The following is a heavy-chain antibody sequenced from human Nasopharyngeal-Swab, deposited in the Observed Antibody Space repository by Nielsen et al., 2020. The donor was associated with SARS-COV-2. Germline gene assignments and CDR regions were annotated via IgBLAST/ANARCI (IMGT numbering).Heavy chain of an antibody. V-gene: IGHV1-24*01. Sequence: ASVKVSCKVSGYTLTELSMHWVRQAPGTGLEWMGGFDPEDGETIYAQKFQGRVTMTEDTSTDTAYMELSSLRSEDTAVYYCATAPAYCGGDCYSVGLSGWGQGTLVTVSS. D-gene: IGHD2-21*02. J-gene: IGHJ4*02. CDR3: ATAPAYCGGDCYSVGLSG. CDR1: GYTLTELS. CDR2: FDPEDGET.